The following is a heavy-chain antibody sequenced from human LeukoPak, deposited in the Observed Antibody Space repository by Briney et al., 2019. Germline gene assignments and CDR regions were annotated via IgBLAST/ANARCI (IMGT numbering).Heavy chain of an antibody. CDR1: GGTFSSYA. CDR3: ARDYSSSWPAGDWFDP. J-gene: IGHJ5*02. CDR2: IIPILGIA. D-gene: IGHD6-13*01. V-gene: IGHV1-69*04. Sequence: ASVKVSCKASGGTFSSYAISWVRQAPGQGLEWMGRIIPILGIANYAQKFQGRVTITADKSTSTAYMELSSLGSEDTAVYYCARDYSSSWPAGDWFDPWGQGTLVTVSS.